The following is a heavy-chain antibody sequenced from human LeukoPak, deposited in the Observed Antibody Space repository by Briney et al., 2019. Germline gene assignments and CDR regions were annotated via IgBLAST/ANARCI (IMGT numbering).Heavy chain of an antibody. Sequence: GGSLRLSCAASGFTFSSYSMNWVRQAPGKGLEWVSSISSSYIYYADSVKGRFTISRDNAKNSLYLQMNSLRAEDTAVYYCAGYYCSSGTCRKYLDYWGQGTLVTVSS. CDR2: ISSSYI. V-gene: IGHV3-21*01. CDR1: GFTFSSYS. D-gene: IGHD2-15*01. CDR3: AGYYCSSGTCRKYLDY. J-gene: IGHJ4*02.